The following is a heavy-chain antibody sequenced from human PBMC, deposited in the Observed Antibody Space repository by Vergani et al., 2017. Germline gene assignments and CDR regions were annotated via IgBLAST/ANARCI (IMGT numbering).Heavy chain of an antibody. D-gene: IGHD4-23*01. Sequence: QVQLVESGGGVVQPGRSLRLSCAASGFTFSSYGMHWVRQAPGKGLEWVAVISYDGSNKYYADSVKGRFTISRDNSKNTLYLQMNSLRAEDTAVYYCAKEVPTVVTVGWCDPWGQGTLVTVSS. CDR2: ISYDGSNK. V-gene: IGHV3-30*18. CDR1: GFTFSSYG. CDR3: AKEVPTVVTVGWCDP. J-gene: IGHJ5*02.